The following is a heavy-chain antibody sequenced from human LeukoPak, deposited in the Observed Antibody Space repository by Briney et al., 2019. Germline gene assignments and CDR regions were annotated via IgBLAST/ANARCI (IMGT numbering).Heavy chain of an antibody. J-gene: IGHJ3*02. Sequence: GGSLRLSCAASGFTFSNYWMSWVRQAPGKGLEWVANIKQDGSEKSYVDSVKGRFTISRDNAKNSLYLQMNSLRAEDTAVYYCARDVGPCSGGSCYDAFDIWGQGTMVTVSS. CDR1: GFTFSNYW. CDR2: IKQDGSEK. D-gene: IGHD2-15*01. V-gene: IGHV3-7*01. CDR3: ARDVGPCSGGSCYDAFDI.